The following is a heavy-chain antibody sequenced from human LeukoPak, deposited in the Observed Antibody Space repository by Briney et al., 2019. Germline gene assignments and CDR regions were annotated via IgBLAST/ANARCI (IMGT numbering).Heavy chain of an antibody. J-gene: IGHJ4*02. Sequence: PGGSLRLSCAASGFTFSSYGVSWVRQAPGKGLEWVSGISGSGHRTYYADSVKGRFTISRDNSKSTLYLQMNSLRAEDTAVYYCAKLCRKWELLNCFDYWGQGTLVTVSS. CDR1: GFTFSSYG. CDR2: ISGSGHRT. D-gene: IGHD1-26*01. V-gene: IGHV3-23*01. CDR3: AKLCRKWELLNCFDY.